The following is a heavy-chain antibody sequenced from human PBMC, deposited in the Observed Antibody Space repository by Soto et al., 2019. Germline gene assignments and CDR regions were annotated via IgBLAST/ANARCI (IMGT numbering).Heavy chain of an antibody. V-gene: IGHV1-8*01. CDR3: ARERRLGIDGMDV. J-gene: IGHJ6*02. D-gene: IGHD7-27*01. CDR2: MNRNSGNT. CDR1: GYTFTSDD. Sequence: QVQLVQSGAEVKKPGASVKVSCKASGYTFTSDDINWVRQATGQGLEWMGWMNRNSGNTGYAQKFQGRVTMTWNTSISTAYMELGSLRSEDTAVYYWARERRLGIDGMDVWGQGTTVTVSS.